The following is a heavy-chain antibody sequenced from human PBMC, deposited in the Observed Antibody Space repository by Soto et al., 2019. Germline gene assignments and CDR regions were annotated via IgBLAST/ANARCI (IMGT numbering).Heavy chain of an antibody. J-gene: IGHJ6*02. CDR2: MNPINGAA. CDR1: GYDFTAYD. CDR3: GRGPSPRAPAGGTPYYYAMDV. V-gene: IGHV1-8*02. D-gene: IGHD6-13*01. Sequence: GASVKVSCKASGYDFTAYDINLVRQASGQGLEWMGWMNPINGAAGSARRFQGRISMTRNTATGTAYLELTSLRSDDSAVYYCGRGPSPRAPAGGTPYYYAMDVWGQGTTVTVSS.